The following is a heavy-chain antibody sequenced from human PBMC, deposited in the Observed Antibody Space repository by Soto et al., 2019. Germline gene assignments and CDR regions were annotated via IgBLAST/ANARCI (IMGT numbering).Heavy chain of an antibody. CDR2: IYYSGGT. CDR1: GGSISTSSYY. V-gene: IGHV4-61*05. CDR3: ARHKSYDFWSGYIFDY. Sequence: SETLSLTCTVSGGSISTSSYYWGWIRQPPGKGLEWIGYIYYSGGTNYNPSLKSRVTISVDTSKNQFSLKLSSVTAADTAVYYCARHKSYDFWSGYIFDYWGQGTLVTVSS. J-gene: IGHJ4*02. D-gene: IGHD3-3*01.